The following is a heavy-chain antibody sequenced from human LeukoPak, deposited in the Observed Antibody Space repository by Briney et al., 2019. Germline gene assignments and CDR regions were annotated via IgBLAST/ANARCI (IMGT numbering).Heavy chain of an antibody. Sequence: GASLKVSCKASGGTFSSYAISWVRQAPGQGLEWMGGIIHIFGTANYAQKFQGRVTITTDESTSTAYMELSSLRSEDTAVYYCATFSVGATTGWFDPWGQGTLVSVSS. D-gene: IGHD1-26*01. CDR2: IIHIFGTA. J-gene: IGHJ5*02. V-gene: IGHV1-69*05. CDR1: GGTFSSYA. CDR3: ATFSVGATTGWFDP.